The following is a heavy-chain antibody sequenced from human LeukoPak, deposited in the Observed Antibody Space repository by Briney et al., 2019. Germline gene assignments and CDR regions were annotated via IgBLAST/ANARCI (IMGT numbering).Heavy chain of an antibody. Sequence: GASVKVSYKASGYTFTSYYMHWVRQAPGQGLEWMGIINPSGGSTSYAQKFQGRVTMTRDTSTSTVYMELSSLRSEDTAVYYCIVGSAYCGGDCYSSFDYWGQGTLVTVSS. D-gene: IGHD2-21*02. CDR3: IVGSAYCGGDCYSSFDY. CDR2: INPSGGST. J-gene: IGHJ4*02. V-gene: IGHV1-46*01. CDR1: GYTFTSYY.